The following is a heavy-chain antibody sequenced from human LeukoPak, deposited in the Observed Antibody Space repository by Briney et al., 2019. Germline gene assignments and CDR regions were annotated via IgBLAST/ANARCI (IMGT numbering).Heavy chain of an antibody. V-gene: IGHV3-43*01. Sequence: HPGGSLRLSCAASGFTFDDYTMHWVRQAPGKGLEWVSLMSWDGGSTYYADSVKGRFTISRDNSKNSLYLQINSLRTEDTALYYCAKGRGGLVGHYFDYWGQGTLVTVSS. D-gene: IGHD2-15*01. CDR1: GFTFDDYT. J-gene: IGHJ4*02. CDR2: MSWDGGST. CDR3: AKGRGGLVGHYFDY.